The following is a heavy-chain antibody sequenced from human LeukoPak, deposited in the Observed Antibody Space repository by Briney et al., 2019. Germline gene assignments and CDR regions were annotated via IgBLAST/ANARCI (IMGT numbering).Heavy chain of an antibody. Sequence: SETLSLTCAVYGGSFSGYYWSWIRQPPGKGLEWIGEINHSGSTNYNPSLKSRVTISVDTSKNQFSLKLSSVTAADTAVYYCAQNKAAYCGGDCPDYFDYWGQGTLVTVSS. J-gene: IGHJ4*02. D-gene: IGHD2-21*02. CDR1: GGSFSGYY. CDR2: INHSGST. CDR3: AQNKAAYCGGDCPDYFDY. V-gene: IGHV4-34*01.